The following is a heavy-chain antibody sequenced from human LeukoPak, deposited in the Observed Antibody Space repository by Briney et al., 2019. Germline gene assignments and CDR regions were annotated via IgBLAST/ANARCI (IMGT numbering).Heavy chain of an antibody. V-gene: IGHV5-51*01. CDR1: GYRFTKQW. Sequence: GESLKISCKGSGYRFTKQWIGWVRQMPGKGLEWMAIIYPDDSRTEYAPSLQHQVTISADKSITTTYLQWRSLQASDTAMYYCATYSYTGGFFAFDIWGRGTMVTVPS. D-gene: IGHD2-8*02. J-gene: IGHJ3*02. CDR3: ATYSYTGGFFAFDI. CDR2: IYPDDSRT.